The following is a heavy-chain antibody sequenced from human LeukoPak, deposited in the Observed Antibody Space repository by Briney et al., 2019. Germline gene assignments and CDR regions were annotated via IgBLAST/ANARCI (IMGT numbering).Heavy chain of an antibody. Sequence: ASVKVSCKASGYTFTSYDINWVRQATGQGLEWMGWMNPNSGNTGYAQKFQGRVTMTRNTSISTAYMELSSLRSEDTAVYYCARGAAAYTSMDVWGKGTTVTVSS. CDR3: ARGAAAYTSMDV. V-gene: IGHV1-8*01. CDR1: GYTFTSYD. J-gene: IGHJ6*03. D-gene: IGHD6-13*01. CDR2: MNPNSGNT.